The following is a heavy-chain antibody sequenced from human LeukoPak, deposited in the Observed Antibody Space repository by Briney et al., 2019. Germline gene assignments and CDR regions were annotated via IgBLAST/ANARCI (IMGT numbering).Heavy chain of an antibody. CDR3: ARDPATPLYSSGWDPPLQHYYYGMDV. D-gene: IGHD6-19*01. J-gene: IGHJ6*02. V-gene: IGHV3-66*01. CDR1: GLTVSSNY. Sequence: GPSLTPSCAASGLTVSSNYTSWVRQPPGKGLEWHSVIYSGGRTNYADPLKGRFTISRDNSKTTLYLQMTTLRAEATPFYNCARDPATPLYSSGWDPPLQHYYYGMDVWGQGTTVTVSS. CDR2: IYSGGRT.